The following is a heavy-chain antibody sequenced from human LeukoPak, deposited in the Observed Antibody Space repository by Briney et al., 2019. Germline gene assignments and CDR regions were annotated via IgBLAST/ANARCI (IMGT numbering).Heavy chain of an antibody. J-gene: IGHJ5*02. CDR3: ARVERISNWFDP. V-gene: IGHV4-38-2*01. Sequence: PSETLSLTCAVSGYSIGSGYYWGWIRQPPGKGLEWIGSIYHSGSTYYNPSLKSRVTISVDTSKNQFSLKLSSVTAADTAVYYCARVERISNWFDPWGQGTPVTVSP. CDR2: IYHSGST. CDR1: GYSIGSGYY. D-gene: IGHD5-24*01.